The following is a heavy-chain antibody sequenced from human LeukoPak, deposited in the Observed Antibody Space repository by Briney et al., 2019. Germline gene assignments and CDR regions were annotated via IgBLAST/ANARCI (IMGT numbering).Heavy chain of an antibody. CDR3: ARLRSVAGGTFYFDY. CDR1: GGSISSAGYY. Sequence: PSETLSLTCSVSGGSISSAGYYWSWIRQFPGKGLEWIYYISYSGTTYYNPSLKSRVTISVATPKNQFSLKLTSVTAADTAVYYCARLRSVAGGTFYFDYWGQGILVTVSS. D-gene: IGHD6-13*01. J-gene: IGHJ4*02. V-gene: IGHV4-31*03. CDR2: ISYSGTT.